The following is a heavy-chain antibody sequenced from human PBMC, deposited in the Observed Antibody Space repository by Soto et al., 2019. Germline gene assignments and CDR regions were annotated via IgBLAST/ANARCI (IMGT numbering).Heavy chain of an antibody. D-gene: IGHD2-2*01. CDR2: IIPIFGTE. CDR3: STSVYCSTTRCYYYYGLDV. J-gene: IGHJ6*02. Sequence: QVQLVQSGAEVKKPGSSVKVSCKVSGGTFSSHSINWLRQAPGQWPEWMGGIIPIFGTENYSQKFQGRVTITADESTSTAYMELSSLTSEDTALYYCSTSVYCSTTRCYYYYGLDVWGQGTTVIVSS. CDR1: GGTFSSHS. V-gene: IGHV1-69*01.